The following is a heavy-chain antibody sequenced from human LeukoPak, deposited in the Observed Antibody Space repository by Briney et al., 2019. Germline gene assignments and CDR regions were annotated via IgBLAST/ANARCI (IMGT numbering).Heavy chain of an antibody. CDR1: GFTFTNAW. Sequence: GGSLRLSCAASGFTFTNAWMHWVRQAPGKGLEWVSAISGSGGSTYYADSVKGRSTISRDNSKNTLYLQMNSLRVEDTALHYCVRFGYSADMDVWGQGTTVTVSS. CDR2: ISGSGGST. D-gene: IGHD3-16*01. J-gene: IGHJ6*02. CDR3: VRFGYSADMDV. V-gene: IGHV3-23*01.